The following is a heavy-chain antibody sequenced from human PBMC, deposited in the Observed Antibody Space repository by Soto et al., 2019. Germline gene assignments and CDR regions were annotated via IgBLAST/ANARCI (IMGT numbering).Heavy chain of an antibody. CDR1: GYTFAHAG. CDR2: IGTDTGYT. CDR3: ARDPAVSTDPPDY. D-gene: IGHD4-17*01. Sequence: QLVQSGPEMKRPGASVRISCKASGYTFAHAGISWVRQAPGQRLEWVGWIGTDTGYTNYAQTLQGRVTLTTAPVTTTGYMEVRNLRSDDTAMYFCARDPAVSTDPPDYWGQGTLVTVSS. J-gene: IGHJ4*02. V-gene: IGHV1-18*01.